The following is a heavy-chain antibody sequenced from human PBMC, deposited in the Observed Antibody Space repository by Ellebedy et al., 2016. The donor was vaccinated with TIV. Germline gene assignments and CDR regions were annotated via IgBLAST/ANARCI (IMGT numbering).Heavy chain of an antibody. V-gene: IGHV1-18*04. CDR1: GYTFTSYG. CDR2: IGAYNGNT. D-gene: IGHD6-13*01. CDR3: ARDSGYSNSWFY. Sequence: ASVKVSCKASGYTFTSYGINWVRQAPGQGLEWMGWIGAYNGNTNYAQKLQGRVTMATDTSTSTAYMELRSLRSDDTAVYYCARDSGYSNSWFYWGLGTLVTVSS. J-gene: IGHJ4*02.